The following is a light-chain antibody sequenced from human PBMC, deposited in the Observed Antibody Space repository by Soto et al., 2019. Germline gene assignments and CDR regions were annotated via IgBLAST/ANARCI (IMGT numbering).Light chain of an antibody. V-gene: IGLV2-23*02. CDR3: CSYAGSSTCEDV. CDR1: SSNVGSNTL. J-gene: IGLJ1*01. CDR2: EVS. Sequence: QSALTQPASVSGSPGQSVTISCTGTSSNVGSNTLVSWYQQPPGKAPKLMIYEVSKRPSGVSNRFSGSKSGNTASLTISGLQAEDEADYYCCSYAGSSTCEDVFGTGTKLTVL.